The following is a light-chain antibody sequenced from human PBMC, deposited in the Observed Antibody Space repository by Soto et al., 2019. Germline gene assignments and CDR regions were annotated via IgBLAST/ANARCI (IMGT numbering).Light chain of an antibody. J-gene: IGLJ1*01. V-gene: IGLV1-40*01. CDR3: QSYDNRLSGYV. Sequence: QSVLTQPPSVSGAPGQRGTISCTGGSSNIGSGYDVHWYQQLPGTAPKLLIYGNTNRPSGVPDRFSASTSATSASLAITGLQAEDEGDYYCQSYDNRLSGYVFGTGTKLTVL. CDR1: SSNIGSGYD. CDR2: GNT.